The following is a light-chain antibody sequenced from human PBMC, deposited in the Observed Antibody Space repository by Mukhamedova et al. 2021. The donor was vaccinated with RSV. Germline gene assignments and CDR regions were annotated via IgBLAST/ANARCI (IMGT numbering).Light chain of an antibody. J-gene: IGKJ4*01. CDR2: GAS. CDR1: QSVSSSY. Sequence: GERATLSCRASQSVSSSYLAWYQRKPGQAPRLLIYGASSRATGIPDRFSGSGSGTDFTLSISRLEPEDFAVYYCQQFGSSPPLTF. CDR3: QQFGSSPPLT. V-gene: IGKV3-20*01.